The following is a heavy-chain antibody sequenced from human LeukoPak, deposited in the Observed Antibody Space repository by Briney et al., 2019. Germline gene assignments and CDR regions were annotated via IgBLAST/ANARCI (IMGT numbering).Heavy chain of an antibody. J-gene: IGHJ6*03. Sequence: SQTLSLTCAISGGSVSSNSAAWNWIRQSPSRGLEWLGRTYYRSKWYNDYAVSVKSRITINPDTSKNQFSLQLNSVTPEDTAVYYCARERALPRVDSRPRQCMDVWGKGTTVTVSS. CDR1: GGSVSSNSAA. CDR3: ARERALPRVDSRPRQCMDV. V-gene: IGHV6-1*01. D-gene: IGHD6-6*01. CDR2: TYYRSKWYN.